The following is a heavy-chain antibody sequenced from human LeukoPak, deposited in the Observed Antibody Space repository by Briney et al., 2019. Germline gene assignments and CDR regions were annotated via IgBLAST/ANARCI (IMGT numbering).Heavy chain of an antibody. V-gene: IGHV3-30-3*01. CDR3: ARDFGVIRRS. CDR2: MSYEETYK. J-gene: IGHJ5*02. D-gene: IGHD3-3*01. CDR1: GFSVRDYA. Sequence: GGSLRLSCAASGFSVRDYAMHWVRQAPGKGLEWVAVMSYEETYKNYAEAVKGRFTISRDDSKNTLFLQMSSLRPEDTAVYYCARDFGVIRRSWGQGTLVSVSS.